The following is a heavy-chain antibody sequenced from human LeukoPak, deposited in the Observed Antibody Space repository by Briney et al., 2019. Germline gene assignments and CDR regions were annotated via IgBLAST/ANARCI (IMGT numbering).Heavy chain of an antibody. J-gene: IGHJ4*02. Sequence: GGSLRLSCAASGFTFSDYAILWVRQAPGKGLEWVAVISYDGSDKYYADSVKGRFTISRDNSKNTLYVQMNSLRAEDTAVYYCLFGDSQIDYWGQGTLVTVSS. V-gene: IGHV3-30*04. CDR1: GFTFSDYA. D-gene: IGHD4-17*01. CDR3: LFGDSQIDY. CDR2: ISYDGSDK.